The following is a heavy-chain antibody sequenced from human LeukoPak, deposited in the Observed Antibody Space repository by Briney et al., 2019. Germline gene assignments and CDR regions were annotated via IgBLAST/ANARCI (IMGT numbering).Heavy chain of an antibody. CDR1: GYTFTSYY. J-gene: IGHJ6*02. D-gene: IGHD3-3*01. CDR2: INPSGGST. CDR3: ASAPVPDDFWSGYFRGYYYGMDV. V-gene: IGHV1-46*01. Sequence: GASVTVSCKASGYTFTSYYMHWVRQAPGQGLEWMGIINPSGGSTSYAQKFQGRVTITADESTSTAYMELSSLRSEDTAVYYCASAPVPDDFWSGYFRGYYYGMDVWGQGTTVTVSS.